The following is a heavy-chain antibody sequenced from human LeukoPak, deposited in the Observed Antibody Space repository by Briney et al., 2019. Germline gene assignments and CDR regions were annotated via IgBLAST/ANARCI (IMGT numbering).Heavy chain of an antibody. CDR3: ARGKGGYYYDSSGRRAYYMDV. Sequence: SETLSHTCAVYGGSFSGYYWSWIRQPPGKGLEWIGEINHSGSTNYNPSLKSRVTISVDTSKNQFSLKLSSVTAADTAVYYCARGKGGYYYDSSGRRAYYMDVWGKGTTVTVSS. D-gene: IGHD3-22*01. CDR1: GGSFSGYY. V-gene: IGHV4-34*01. J-gene: IGHJ6*03. CDR2: INHSGST.